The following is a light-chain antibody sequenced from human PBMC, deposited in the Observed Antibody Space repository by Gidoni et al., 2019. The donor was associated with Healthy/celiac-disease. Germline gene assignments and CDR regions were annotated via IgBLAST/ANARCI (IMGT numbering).Light chain of an antibody. CDR2: GAS. V-gene: IGKV3-20*01. J-gene: IGKJ1*01. CDR3: QQYGSSPSWT. Sequence: EIVLTQSPGTLSLSPGERATLSCRASQIVSSSYLAWYQQQPGQAPRLLIYGASSRATGIPDRFSGSGSGTDFTLTISRLEPEDFAVYYCQQYGSSPSWTFGQGTKVEIK. CDR1: QIVSSSY.